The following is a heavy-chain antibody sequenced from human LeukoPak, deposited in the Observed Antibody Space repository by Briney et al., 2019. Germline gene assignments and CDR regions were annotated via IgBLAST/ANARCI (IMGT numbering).Heavy chain of an antibody. D-gene: IGHD3-9*01. J-gene: IGHJ5*02. CDR3: AKGGRYFVDNWFDP. CDR1: GFTFSSYS. Sequence: PPGGSLRLSCAASGFTFSSYSMNWVRQAPGKGLEWVSYISSSSSTIYYADSVKGRFTISRDNAKNSLYLQMNSLRAEDTAVYYCAKGGRYFVDNWFDPWGQGTLVTVSS. CDR2: ISSSSSTI. V-gene: IGHV3-48*01.